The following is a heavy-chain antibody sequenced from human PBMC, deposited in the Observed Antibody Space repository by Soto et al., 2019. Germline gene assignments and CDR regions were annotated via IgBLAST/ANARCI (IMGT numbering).Heavy chain of an antibody. CDR1: GFTFSSYG. CDR3: AKDGELVGATFSYFDY. J-gene: IGHJ4*02. D-gene: IGHD1-26*01. Sequence: GGSLRLSCAASGFTFSSYGMHWVRQAPGKGLEWVAVISYDGSNKYYADSVKGRFTISRDNSKNTLYLQMNSLRAEDTAVYYCAKDGELVGATFSYFDYWGQGTLVTVSS. V-gene: IGHV3-30*18. CDR2: ISYDGSNK.